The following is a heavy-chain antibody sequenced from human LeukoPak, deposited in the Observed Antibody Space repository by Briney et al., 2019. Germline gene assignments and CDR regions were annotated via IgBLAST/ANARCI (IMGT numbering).Heavy chain of an antibody. J-gene: IGHJ3*02. Sequence: GGSLRLSCAASGFTFSSYSMNWVRQAPGKGLEWVSYISSSSSTIYYADSVKGRFTISRDNAKNSLYLQMNSLRAEDTAVYYCAREAPKSAFDIWGQGTMVTVSS. V-gene: IGHV3-48*01. CDR2: ISSSSSTI. CDR3: AREAPKSAFDI. CDR1: GFTFSSYS.